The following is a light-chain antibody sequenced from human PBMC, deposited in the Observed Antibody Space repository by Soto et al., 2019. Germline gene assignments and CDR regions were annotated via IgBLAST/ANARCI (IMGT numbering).Light chain of an antibody. CDR2: AAS. V-gene: IGKV1-5*01. CDR1: QSISSW. J-gene: IGKJ1*01. Sequence: DIQMTQFPSTLSAYVGDRVTITCRASQSISSWLAWYQQKPGKAPKLLIYAASSLQSGVPSRFSGSGSGTEFTLTINSLQADDFATYYCQQYNSYSPYTFGQGTKVDIK. CDR3: QQYNSYSPYT.